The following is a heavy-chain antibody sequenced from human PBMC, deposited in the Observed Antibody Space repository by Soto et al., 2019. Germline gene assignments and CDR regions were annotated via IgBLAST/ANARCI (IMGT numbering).Heavy chain of an antibody. D-gene: IGHD2-8*01. Sequence: GGSLRLSCAASGVTSSNAWINWVRQAPGKGLEWVGCVKSKTHGGTTDFAASVKGRFAISRDDSISMAFMRMNSLKIEDTAVYYCSSFSCFGVTPVLLDFCGHRSLVTVSS. CDR2: VKSKTHGGTT. CDR1: GVTSSNAW. V-gene: IGHV3-15*07. CDR3: SSFSCFGVTPVLLDF. J-gene: IGHJ4*01.